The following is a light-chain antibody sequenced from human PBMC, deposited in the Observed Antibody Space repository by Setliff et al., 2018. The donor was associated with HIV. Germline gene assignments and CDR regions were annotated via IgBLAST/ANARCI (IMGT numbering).Light chain of an antibody. CDR2: SVT. CDR3: NTLEV. Sequence: QSALTQPASVSGSPGQSITISCSGTNSDIGSHDYVSWYQQHPGKAPKLIIFSVTYRPSGVSDRFSGSKSGNTASLTISGLQPEDEADWDTNTLEVFGTGTKVTVL. V-gene: IGLV2-14*03. CDR1: NSDIGSHDY. J-gene: IGLJ1*01.